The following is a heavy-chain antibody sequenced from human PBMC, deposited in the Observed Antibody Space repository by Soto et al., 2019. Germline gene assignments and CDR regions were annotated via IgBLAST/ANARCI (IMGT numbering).Heavy chain of an antibody. J-gene: IGHJ6*02. CDR2: IRSKAYGERT. CDR3: TRDGGDYVRYYNYGMDV. Sequence: PGGSLRLSCRASGFTFGDYIMSWVRQAPGKGLEWVGFIRSKAYGERTEYAASVRGRFTISRDDSGGIAYLQMNGLKTEGTAVYYCTRDGGDYVRYYNYGMDVWRQGTTVTVSS. CDR1: GFTFGDYI. V-gene: IGHV3-49*04. D-gene: IGHD2-21*02.